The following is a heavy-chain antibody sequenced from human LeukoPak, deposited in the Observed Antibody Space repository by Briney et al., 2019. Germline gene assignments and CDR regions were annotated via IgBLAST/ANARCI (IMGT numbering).Heavy chain of an antibody. Sequence: GGSLRLSCIASGFTVSSNYMNWVRQAPGKGLEWVANIKQDGSEKYYVDSVKGRFTISRDNAKNSLYLQMNSLRAEDTAVYYCARRGSSFDYWGQGTLVTVSS. D-gene: IGHD3-16*01. CDR1: GFTVSSNY. V-gene: IGHV3-7*01. J-gene: IGHJ4*02. CDR3: ARRGSSFDY. CDR2: IKQDGSEK.